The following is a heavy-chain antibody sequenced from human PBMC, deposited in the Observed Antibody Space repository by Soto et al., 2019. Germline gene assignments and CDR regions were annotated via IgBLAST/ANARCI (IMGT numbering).Heavy chain of an antibody. D-gene: IGHD2-8*01. Sequence: QVQLQESDPGLVKPSETLSLTCTVSGGSVSSYYWSWIRQPAGKGLDWIGRIYTSGNTDYNPALKGRVTMSVDTSKNQFSLKLSSVTAADTAVYYCARDGVGPHGMDVWGQGTTVTVSS. CDR3: ARDGVGPHGMDV. J-gene: IGHJ6*02. CDR1: GGSVSSYY. V-gene: IGHV4-4*07. CDR2: IYTSGNT.